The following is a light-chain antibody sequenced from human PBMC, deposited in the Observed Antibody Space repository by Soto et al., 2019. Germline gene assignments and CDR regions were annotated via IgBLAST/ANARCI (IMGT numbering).Light chain of an antibody. Sequence: DIQMTQSPSSLSASVGDRVTITYQASQDINTYLNWYQQKPGKAPNLLIYDASKLETGVPSRFSGGGSGTDFTFTVTSLQPEDFATYFCQHYDNLLLTFGGGTKV. CDR1: QDINTY. J-gene: IGKJ4*01. CDR3: QHYDNLLLT. V-gene: IGKV1-33*01. CDR2: DAS.